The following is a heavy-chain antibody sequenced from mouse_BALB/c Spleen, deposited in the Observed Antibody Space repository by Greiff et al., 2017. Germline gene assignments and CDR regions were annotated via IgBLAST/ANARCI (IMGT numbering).Heavy chain of an antibody. V-gene: IGHV1-7*01. CDR3: ARDLDD. Sequence: VQLQQSGAELAKPGASVKMSCKASGYTFSTYWMHWVKQRPGQGLEWIGYINPSTGFTEYNQKFKDEATLTADKSSSTAYMQLSSLTSEDSAVYYCARDLDDWGQGTTLTVSS. CDR2: INPSTGFT. J-gene: IGHJ2*01. CDR1: GYTFSTYW.